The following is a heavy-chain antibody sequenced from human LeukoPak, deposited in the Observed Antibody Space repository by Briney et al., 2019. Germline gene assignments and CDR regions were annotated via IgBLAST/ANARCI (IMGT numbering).Heavy chain of an antibody. V-gene: IGHV4-4*07. Sequence: SETLSLTCTVSGGSTSSYYWSWIRQPAGKGLEWIGRIYTSGSTNYNPSLKSRVTMSVDTSKNQFSLKLSSLTAADTAVYYCARVSHYYDRSGSHAFHYWGQGTLVTVSS. CDR2: IYTSGST. CDR3: ARVSHYYDRSGSHAFHY. J-gene: IGHJ4*02. D-gene: IGHD3-22*01. CDR1: GGSTSSYY.